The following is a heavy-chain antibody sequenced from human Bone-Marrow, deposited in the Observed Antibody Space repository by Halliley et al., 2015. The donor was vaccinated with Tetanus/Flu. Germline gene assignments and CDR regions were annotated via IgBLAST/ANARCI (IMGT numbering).Heavy chain of an antibody. D-gene: IGHD6-19*01. Sequence: SLRLSCAASGFTFDDYAMHWVPHAPGRGLEWVSGISWSSGFIYYADSVKGRFTISRGNAKNSLSLQMKSLRAEDTALYYCTKERGWYGDHDAFDIWGQGTMVTVS. V-gene: IGHV3-9*01. CDR1: GFTFDDYA. CDR2: ISWSSGFI. J-gene: IGHJ3*02. CDR3: TKERGWYGDHDAFDI.